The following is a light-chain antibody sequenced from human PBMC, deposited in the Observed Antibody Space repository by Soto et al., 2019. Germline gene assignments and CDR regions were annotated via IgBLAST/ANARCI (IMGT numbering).Light chain of an antibody. CDR1: QSVSRSY. J-gene: IGKJ2*01. CDR2: GAS. V-gene: IGKV3-20*01. Sequence: EIVLTQSPGTLSLSPGDRATLSCRASQSVSRSYLAWYHHKPGQAPRLLIYGASSRATGIPDRFSGSGSGTDFTLTISRLETEDFAVYYCQQYGSSPPYTFVQGTKLEIK. CDR3: QQYGSSPPYT.